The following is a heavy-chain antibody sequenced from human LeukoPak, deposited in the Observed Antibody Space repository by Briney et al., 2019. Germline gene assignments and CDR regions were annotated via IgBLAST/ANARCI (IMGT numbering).Heavy chain of an antibody. CDR2: INPSGGST. Sequence: ASVKVSCKASGYTFTSYYMHWVRQAPGQGLEWMGIINPSGGSTSYAQKFQGRVTMTRDTSTSTVYMELSSLRSEDTAVYYCARGATRYRGGDCYHIDPWGQGTLVTVSS. J-gene: IGHJ5*02. CDR3: ARGATRYRGGDCYHIDP. V-gene: IGHV1-46*01. D-gene: IGHD2-21*02. CDR1: GYTFTSYY.